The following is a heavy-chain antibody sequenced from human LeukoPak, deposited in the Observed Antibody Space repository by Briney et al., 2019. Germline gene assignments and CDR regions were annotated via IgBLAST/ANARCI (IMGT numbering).Heavy chain of an antibody. V-gene: IGHV3-23*01. CDR1: GITFRSHA. J-gene: IGHJ4*02. CDR3: AKDFRIGYSAHFDY. Sequence: GGSLRLSCVGSGITFRSHAMSWVRQAPEKGLEFVSGIYENGGTTYYADSVKGRFSISRDNSKNTLYLQMDSLRGEDTAVYYCAKDFRIGYSAHFDYWGRGALVTVSS. D-gene: IGHD2-21*01. CDR2: IYENGGTT.